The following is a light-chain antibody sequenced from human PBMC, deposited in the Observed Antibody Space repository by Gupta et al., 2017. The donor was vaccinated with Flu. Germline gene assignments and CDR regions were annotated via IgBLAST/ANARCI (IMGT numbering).Light chain of an antibody. CDR2: VNN. J-gene: IGLJ3*02. V-gene: IGLV1-44*01. CDR3: AAGDDSLNAWV. Sequence: QSVLTQAPSASGTPGQRVTISCSGGSSNIVNNPVNWYQHLPATAPKLLIYVNNQRPSGVPGRFSASKSGTSASLAISGLQSEDAADYYCAAGDDSLNAWVFGGGTKLTVL. CDR1: SSNIVNNP.